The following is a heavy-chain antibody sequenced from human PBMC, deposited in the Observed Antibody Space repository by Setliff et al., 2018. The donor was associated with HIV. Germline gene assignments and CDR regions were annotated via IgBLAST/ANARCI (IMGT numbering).Heavy chain of an antibody. V-gene: IGHV4-38-2*01. Sequence: KTSETLSLTCVVSGYSISSGYYWGWIRQPPGTGPEWIGSFYHSTTYYNPSLKSRVTISVDTSKNQFSLKLISVTAADTAVYYCARYGGNSFWFDPWGQGTLVTVSS. CDR1: GYSISSGYY. CDR3: ARYGGNSFWFDP. J-gene: IGHJ5*02. CDR2: FYHSTT. D-gene: IGHD2-21*01.